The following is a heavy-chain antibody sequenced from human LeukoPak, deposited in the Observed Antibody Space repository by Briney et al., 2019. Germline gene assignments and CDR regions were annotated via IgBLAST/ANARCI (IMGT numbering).Heavy chain of an antibody. CDR3: ARRYCSDCSCYSIDY. J-gene: IGHJ4*02. V-gene: IGHV3-7*01. D-gene: IGHD2-15*01. CDR2: INKDGSEK. CDR1: GFTFNNYW. Sequence: PGGSLRLSCAASGFTFNNYWMSWVRQAPGKGLEWVANINKDGSEKYYVDSVKGRFTISRDNSLYLQMNSLRAEDTAVYYCARRYCSDCSCYSIDYWGQGTLVTVSS.